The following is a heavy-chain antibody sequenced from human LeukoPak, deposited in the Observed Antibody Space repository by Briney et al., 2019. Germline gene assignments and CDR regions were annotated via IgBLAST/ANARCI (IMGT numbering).Heavy chain of an antibody. V-gene: IGHV1-2*02. CDR3: ARDLYCSGGSCYPR. J-gene: IGHJ4*02. Sequence: GASVNVSCKASGYTFTGYYMHWVRQAPGQGLEWMGWINPNSGGTNYAQKFQGRVTMTRDTSISTAYMELSRLRSDDTAVYYCARDLYCSGGSCYPRWGQGTLVTVSS. CDR1: GYTFTGYY. CDR2: INPNSGGT. D-gene: IGHD2-15*01.